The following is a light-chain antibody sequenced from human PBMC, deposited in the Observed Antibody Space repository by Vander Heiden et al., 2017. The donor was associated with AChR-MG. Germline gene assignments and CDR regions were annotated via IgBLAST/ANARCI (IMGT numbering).Light chain of an antibody. CDR2: DVN. CDR1: TSDISNYNS. Sequence: QSALTQPASVSRSPGQSITISCTGTTSDISNYNSVSWYQQYPGKAPKLMIYDVNNRPSGVSDRFFGSKSGNTASPTISGLQAEDEAYYYCSSYTSSNSLVFGPGTKVTVL. CDR3: SSYTSSNSLV. V-gene: IGLV2-14*01. J-gene: IGLJ1*01.